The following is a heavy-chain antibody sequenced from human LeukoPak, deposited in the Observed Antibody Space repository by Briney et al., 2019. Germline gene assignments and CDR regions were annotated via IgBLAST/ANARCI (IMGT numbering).Heavy chain of an antibody. CDR1: GGSISSYY. D-gene: IGHD6-19*01. CDR3: AREVAVAGTIDY. CDR2: IYYSGST. V-gene: IGHV4-59*12. Sequence: SETLSLTCTVSGGSISSYYWSWIRQPPGKGLEWIGYIYYSGSTNYNPSLKSRVTISVNTSKNQFSLKLSSVTAADTAVYYCAREVAVAGTIDYWGQGTLVTVSS. J-gene: IGHJ4*02.